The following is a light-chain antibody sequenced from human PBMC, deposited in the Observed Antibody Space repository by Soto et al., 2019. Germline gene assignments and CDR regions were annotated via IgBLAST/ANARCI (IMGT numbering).Light chain of an antibody. Sequence: EIVMTQSPATLSVSPGERATLSCRASQSVSSSYLTWYQQKPGQAPRLLIYGASTRATSIPARFSGSGSGTDFTLTISSLQPEDFAVYYCQQDYNLPQTFGQGTKVDIK. J-gene: IGKJ1*01. V-gene: IGKV3D-7*01. CDR1: QSVSSSY. CDR3: QQDYNLPQT. CDR2: GAS.